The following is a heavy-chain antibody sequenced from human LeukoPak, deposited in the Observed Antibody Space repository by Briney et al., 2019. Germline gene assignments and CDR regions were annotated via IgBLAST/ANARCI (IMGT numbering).Heavy chain of an antibody. CDR1: GFTFSSYA. CDR3: AKDHISGSYYYFDY. J-gene: IGHJ4*02. D-gene: IGHD1-26*01. CDR2: ISGSGVGT. V-gene: IGHV3-23*01. Sequence: GGSLRLSCAASGFTFSSYAMSWVRQAPGKGLEWVSVISGSGVGTYYADSVKGRFTISRDNSKNTLYLQMNSLRAEDTAVYYCAKDHISGSYYYFDYWGQGTLVTVSS.